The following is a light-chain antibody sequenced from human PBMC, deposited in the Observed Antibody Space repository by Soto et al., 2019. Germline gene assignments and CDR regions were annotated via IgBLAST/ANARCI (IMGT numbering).Light chain of an antibody. CDR1: QSVSSSS. V-gene: IGKV3-20*01. J-gene: IGKJ4*01. CDR2: GAS. CDR3: QQYGSSPRVT. Sequence: EIVLTQSPGTLSLSPGERATLSCRASQSVSSSSLAWYQQKPGQAPRLLIYGASSRATGIPDRFSGSGSGTEFALTISRLQPEDFVVYYCQQYGSSPRVTFGVGTKVEIK.